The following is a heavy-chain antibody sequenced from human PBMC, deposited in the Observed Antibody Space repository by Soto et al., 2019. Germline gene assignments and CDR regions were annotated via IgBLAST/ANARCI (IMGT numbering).Heavy chain of an antibody. Sequence: SETLSLTCTVSGGSISSSSYYWGWIRQPPGKGLEWIGSIYYSGSTYYNPSLKSRVTISVDTSKNQFSLKLSSVTAADTAVYYCARPTPADYYDSSGYRVFLCWFDPRGHGPLVPAS. J-gene: IGHJ5*02. CDR2: IYYSGST. V-gene: IGHV4-39*01. CDR3: ARPTPADYYDSSGYRVFLCWFDP. D-gene: IGHD3-22*01. CDR1: GGSISSSSYY.